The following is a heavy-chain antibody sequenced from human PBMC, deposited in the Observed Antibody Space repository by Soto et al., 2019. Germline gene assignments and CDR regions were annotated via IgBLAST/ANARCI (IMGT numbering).Heavy chain of an antibody. CDR1: GFSVSRNY. Sequence: QLVETGGGLIQPGTSLTLSCAASGFSVSRNYMTWVRQAPGKGLEWVSFVYSGGATFYADSVKGRFILSRDDSQNTMYLQMNNLRAEDTAVYYCARVPGRLWGQGTLVTVAS. CDR3: ARVPGRL. CDR2: VYSGGAT. J-gene: IGHJ4*02. V-gene: IGHV3-53*02. D-gene: IGHD3-10*01.